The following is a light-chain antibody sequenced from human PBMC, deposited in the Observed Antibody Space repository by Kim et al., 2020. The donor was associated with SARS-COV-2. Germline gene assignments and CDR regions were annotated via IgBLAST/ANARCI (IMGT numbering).Light chain of an antibody. V-gene: IGKV1-5*03. CDR2: KAS. Sequence: DIQMTQSPSTLSASVGNIVTITCRASQSISSWLAWYQQKPGKAPKLLIYKASSLESRVPSRFSGSGSGTEFTLTISSLQPDGFATYYCQQYNSYPWTFRQGTKVEI. CDR3: QQYNSYPWT. CDR1: QSISSW. J-gene: IGKJ1*01.